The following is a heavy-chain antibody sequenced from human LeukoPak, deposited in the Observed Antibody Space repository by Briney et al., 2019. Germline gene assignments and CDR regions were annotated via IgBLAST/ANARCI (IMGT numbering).Heavy chain of an antibody. V-gene: IGHV3-33*01. CDR2: IWYDGSNK. CDR3: AGGSGDCSPDY. CDR1: GFTFATYA. J-gene: IGHJ4*02. D-gene: IGHD2-21*02. Sequence: GGSLRLSCTASGFTFATYAMHWVRQAPGKGLEWVALIWYDGSNKYYADSVRGRFTISRDNSKNTLYLQMNSLRAEDTALYYCAGGSGDCSPDYWGQGTLVTVSS.